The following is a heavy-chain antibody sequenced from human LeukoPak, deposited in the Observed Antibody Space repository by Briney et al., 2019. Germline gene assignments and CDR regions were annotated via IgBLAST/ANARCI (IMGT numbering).Heavy chain of an antibody. J-gene: IGHJ6*02. D-gene: IGHD1-1*01. V-gene: IGHV1-18*01. CDR1: GYTFTSYG. Sequence: GASVKVSCKASGYTFTSYGISWVRQAPGQGLEWMGWISAYNGNTNYAQKLQGRVTMTTDTSTSTAYTELRSLRSDDTAVYYCAREAGTTGYYYGMDVWGQGTTVTVSS. CDR2: ISAYNGNT. CDR3: AREAGTTGYYYGMDV.